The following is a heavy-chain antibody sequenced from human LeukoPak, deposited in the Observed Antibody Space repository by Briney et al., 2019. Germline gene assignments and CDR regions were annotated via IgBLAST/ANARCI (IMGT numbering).Heavy chain of an antibody. Sequence: GASVKVSCKASGYTFTGYYMHWVRQAPGQGLEWMGWINPNSGGTNYAQKFQGRVTMTRDTSISTAYMELSRLRSDDTAIYYCARPYSSGSRIDCWGQGTLVTVSS. V-gene: IGHV1-2*02. CDR2: INPNSGGT. D-gene: IGHD6-19*01. CDR3: ARPYSSGSRIDC. J-gene: IGHJ4*02. CDR1: GYTFTGYY.